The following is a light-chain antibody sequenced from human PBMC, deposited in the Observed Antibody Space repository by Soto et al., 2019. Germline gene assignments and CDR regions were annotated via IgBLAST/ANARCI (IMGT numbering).Light chain of an antibody. CDR2: EVN. J-gene: IGLJ1*01. CDR3: CSYAGDTTFFV. Sequence: QSVLTQPASMSGSPGQSITISCTGTSSDVGSYYPVSWFQQHPGKAPKLIIYEVNKRPSGVSDRFSGSKSGNTASLTISGLQAAGEAEYYCCSYAGDTTFFVFGTGTKVTVL. CDR1: SSDVGSYYP. V-gene: IGLV2-23*02.